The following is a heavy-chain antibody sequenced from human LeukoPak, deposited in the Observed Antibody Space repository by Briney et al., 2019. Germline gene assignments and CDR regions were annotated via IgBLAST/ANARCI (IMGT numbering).Heavy chain of an antibody. J-gene: IGHJ4*02. CDR3: AKGEGGVVII. CDR2: IYYSGST. D-gene: IGHD3-3*01. CDR1: GGSISSYY. Sequence: SSETLSLTCTVSGGSISSYYWSWIRQPPGKGLEWIGYIYYSGSTNYNPSLKSRVTISVDTSKNQFSLKLSSVTAADTAVYYCAKGEGGVVIIWGQGTLVTVSS. V-gene: IGHV4-59*08.